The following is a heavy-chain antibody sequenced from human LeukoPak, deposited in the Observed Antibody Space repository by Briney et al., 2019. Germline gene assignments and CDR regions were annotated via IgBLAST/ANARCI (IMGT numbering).Heavy chain of an antibody. CDR3: ARGRQNSGSYSDAFDI. V-gene: IGHV3-23*01. J-gene: IGHJ3*02. CDR1: GFTFSSYA. D-gene: IGHD1-26*01. Sequence: QPGGSLRLSCAASGFTFSSYAMSWVRQAPGKGLEWVSAISGSGTNTYYADSVKGRFTISRDNAKNSLSLQMNSLRAEDTAVYYCARGRQNSGSYSDAFDIWGQGTVVTVSS. CDR2: ISGSGTNT.